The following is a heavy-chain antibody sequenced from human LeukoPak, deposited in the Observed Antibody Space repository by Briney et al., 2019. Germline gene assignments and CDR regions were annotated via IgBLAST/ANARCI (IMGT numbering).Heavy chain of an antibody. CDR1: GGSISSGSYY. J-gene: IGHJ6*03. Sequence: PSETLSLTCTVSGGSISSGSYYWSWIRQPAGKGLEWIGSIYHSGSTYYNPSLKSRVTISVDTSKNQFSLKLSSVTAADTAVYYCARRQRFLEWLSGMGYYYYYMDVWGKGTTVTVSS. D-gene: IGHD3-3*01. CDR3: ARRQRFLEWLSGMGYYYYYMDV. V-gene: IGHV4-39*07. CDR2: IYHSGST.